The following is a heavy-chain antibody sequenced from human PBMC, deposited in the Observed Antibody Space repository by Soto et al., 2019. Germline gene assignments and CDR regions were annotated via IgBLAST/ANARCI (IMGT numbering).Heavy chain of an antibody. Sequence: QVQLQESGPGLVKPSETLSLTCTVSGGSVSSGSYYWSWIRQPPGKGLEWIGYIYYSGSTNYNPSLKSRVTISVDTSKNQFSLKLSSVTAADTAVYYCARRLRDYAYAFDIWGQGTMVTVSS. D-gene: IGHD4-17*01. CDR1: GGSVSSGSYY. CDR3: ARRLRDYAYAFDI. V-gene: IGHV4-61*01. CDR2: IYYSGST. J-gene: IGHJ3*02.